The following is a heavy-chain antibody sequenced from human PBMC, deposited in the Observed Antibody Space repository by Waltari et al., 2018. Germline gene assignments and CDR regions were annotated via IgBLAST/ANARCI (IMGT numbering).Heavy chain of an antibody. J-gene: IGHJ6*02. D-gene: IGHD4-4*01. CDR1: GFTFSSYW. CDR2: RKQDGSGN. CDR3: ARAPIYSTPTMDV. Sequence: EVQLVESGGGLVQPGGSLRLSCAASGFTFSSYWLRWVRQAPGKGLGLGSKRKQDGSGNDYGAFVKGRFTISREHAKNSLYLQMNSLRAEYTAVYYCARAPIYSTPTMDVWGQGTTVTVSS. V-gene: IGHV3-7*01.